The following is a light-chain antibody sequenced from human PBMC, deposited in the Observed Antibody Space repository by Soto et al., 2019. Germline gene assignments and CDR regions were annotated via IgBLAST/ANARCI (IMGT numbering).Light chain of an antibody. J-gene: IGLJ1*01. V-gene: IGLV1-44*01. Sequence: QSVLTQPPSASGTPGQRVTISCSGSTSNIGSNAVHWYRQFPGTAPQLLIYTTVHRPSGVPDRFSGSKSGTSASLATSGLQSEDEADYYCSSHTTTGTLQVFGTGTKVTVL. CDR1: TSNIGSNA. CDR3: SSHTTTGTLQV. CDR2: TTV.